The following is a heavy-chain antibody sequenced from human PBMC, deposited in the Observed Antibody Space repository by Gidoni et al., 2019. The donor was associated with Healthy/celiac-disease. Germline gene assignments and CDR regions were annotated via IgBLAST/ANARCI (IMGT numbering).Heavy chain of an antibody. D-gene: IGHD6-13*01. CDR3: ARIAAAGTRSGWFDP. Sequence: EVQLVESGGGLVQPGGSLRLSCAASGFTVSSYWMHWVRQAPGKGLVWVSRINSDGSSTSYADSVKGRFTISRDNAKNTLYLQMNSLRAEDTAVYYCARIAAAGTRSGWFDPWGQGTLVTVSS. CDR1: GFTVSSYW. V-gene: IGHV3-74*01. J-gene: IGHJ5*02. CDR2: INSDGSST.